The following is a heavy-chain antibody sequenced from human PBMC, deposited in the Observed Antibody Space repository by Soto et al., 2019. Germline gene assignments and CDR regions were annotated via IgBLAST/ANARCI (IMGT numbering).Heavy chain of an antibody. CDR2: ISAYNGNT. CDR3: ARWRRQIIVGATTYDYFDH. D-gene: IGHD1-26*01. J-gene: IGHJ4*02. V-gene: IGHV1-18*04. Sequence: ASVKVSCKASGYTFTSYGISWVRQAPGQGLEWMGWISAYNGNTNYAQKLQGRVTMTTDTSTSTAYMELRSLRSDDTAVYYCARWRRQIIVGATTYDYFDHWGQGTLVTVSS. CDR1: GYTFTSYG.